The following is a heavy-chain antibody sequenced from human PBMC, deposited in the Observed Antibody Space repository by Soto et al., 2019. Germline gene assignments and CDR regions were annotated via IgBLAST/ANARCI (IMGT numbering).Heavy chain of an antibody. V-gene: IGHV3-74*01. Sequence: EVQLAESGGGLVLTGGSLRLSCAASGFSFVSYWMHWVRQVPGEGLAWVSRINGNADNSDYADSVKGRFTISRDNAMNRVYLQMDSLRADETGVYYWVRVFLGAVAGSEFDPGAQGTLVTVSS. D-gene: IGHD6-19*01. CDR2: INGNADNS. J-gene: IGHJ5*02. CDR1: GFSFVSYW. CDR3: VRVFLGAVAGSEFDP.